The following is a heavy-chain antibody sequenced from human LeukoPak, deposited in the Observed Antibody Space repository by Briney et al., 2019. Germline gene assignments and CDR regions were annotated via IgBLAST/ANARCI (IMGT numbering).Heavy chain of an antibody. D-gene: IGHD3-3*01. J-gene: IGHJ5*02. CDR1: GGSISSGGYY. V-gene: IGHV4-31*03. CDR3: ARVLTDFWSGYYNWFDP. Sequence: SETLSLTCTVSGGSISSGGYYWSWIRQHPGKGLEWIGYIYYGGSTYYNPSLKSRVTISVDTSKNQFSLKLSSVTAADTAVYYCARVLTDFWSGYYNWFDPWGQGTLVTVSS. CDR2: IYYGGST.